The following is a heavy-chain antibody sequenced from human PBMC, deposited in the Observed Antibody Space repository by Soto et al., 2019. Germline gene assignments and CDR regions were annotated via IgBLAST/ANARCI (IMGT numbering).Heavy chain of an antibody. CDR2: IYYTGST. Sequence: PSETLSLTCTVSGGSVNSDFYYWSWIRQPPGKGLEWIGYIYYTGSTNYNPSLKSRVTISLGTSRNQFSLKLSSVTAADTAVFYCAREYSNSPEAFDYWGQGALVTVSS. V-gene: IGHV4-61*01. D-gene: IGHD6-6*01. J-gene: IGHJ4*02. CDR1: GGSVNSDFYY. CDR3: AREYSNSPEAFDY.